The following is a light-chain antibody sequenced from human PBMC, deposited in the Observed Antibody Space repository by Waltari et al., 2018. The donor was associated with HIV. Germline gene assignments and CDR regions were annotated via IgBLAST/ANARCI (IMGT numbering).Light chain of an antibody. CDR1: TSNIGNNH. CDR3: ATWDSSLSVVL. Sequence: QSVLTQPPSVSAPPGQKVTISCSGNTSNIGNNHVSWSRHAPGLAPKLLIVDNIKRPSGIPARFSGPKSDTSATLGITGLQTGDEADYYCATWDSSLSVVLFGGGTKLTVL. J-gene: IGLJ2*01. CDR2: DNI. V-gene: IGLV1-51*01.